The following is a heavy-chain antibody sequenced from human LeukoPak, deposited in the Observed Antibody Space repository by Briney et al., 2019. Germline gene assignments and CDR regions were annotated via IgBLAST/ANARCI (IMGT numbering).Heavy chain of an antibody. D-gene: IGHD3-22*01. J-gene: IGHJ3*02. CDR3: AHLWYYYDSSGDAFDI. CDR2: IIPIFGTA. V-gene: IGHV1-69*06. Sequence: GASVKVSCKASGYTFTGYYMHWVRQAPGQGLEWMGGIIPIFGTANYAQKFQGRVTITADKSTSTAYMELSSLRSEDTAVYYCAHLWYYYDSSGDAFDIWGQGTMVTVSS. CDR1: GYTFTGYY.